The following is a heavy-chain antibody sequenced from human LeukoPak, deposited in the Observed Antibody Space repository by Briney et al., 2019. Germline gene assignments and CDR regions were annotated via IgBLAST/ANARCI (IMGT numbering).Heavy chain of an antibody. D-gene: IGHD4-11*01. CDR1: GYMFADYY. CDR3: ARETYFYTTGHYGWFDP. Sequence: ASVKISFKASGYMFADYYLHCVRQAPGQGLEWMGWINPRSGGADLAPKLQSRVTMTRDTSINTTYMELTSLISDDTAVYYCARETYFYTTGHYGWFDPWGQGTLVTLSS. V-gene: IGHV1-2*02. CDR2: INPRSGGA. J-gene: IGHJ5*02.